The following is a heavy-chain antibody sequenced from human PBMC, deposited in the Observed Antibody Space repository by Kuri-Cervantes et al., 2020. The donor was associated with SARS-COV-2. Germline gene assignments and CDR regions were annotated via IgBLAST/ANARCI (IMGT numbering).Heavy chain of an antibody. J-gene: IGHJ4*02. D-gene: IGHD3-3*01. CDR3: ARDLWGGNGLLDY. V-gene: IGHV3-38-3*01. CDR1: GFTVSSNE. Sequence: GGSLRLSCAASGFTVSSNEMSWVRQAPGKGLEWVSSISGGSTYYADSRKGRFTISRDNSKNTLHLQMNSLRAEDMAVYYCARDLWGGNGLLDYWGQGTQVTVSS. CDR2: ISGGST.